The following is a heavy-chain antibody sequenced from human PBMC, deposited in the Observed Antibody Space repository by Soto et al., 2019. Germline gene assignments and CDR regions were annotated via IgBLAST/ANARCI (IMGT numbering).Heavy chain of an antibody. CDR3: ARGRGGYSLTKEGSSPHFDY. CDR1: GGSISSYY. Sequence: SETLSLTCTVSGGSISSYYWSWIRQPPGKGLEWIGYIYYSGSTNYNPSLKSRVTISVDTSKNQFSLKLSSVTAADTAVYYCARGRGGYSLTKEGSSPHFDYWGQGTLVTVSS. V-gene: IGHV4-59*01. J-gene: IGHJ4*02. D-gene: IGHD2-21*01. CDR2: IYYSGST.